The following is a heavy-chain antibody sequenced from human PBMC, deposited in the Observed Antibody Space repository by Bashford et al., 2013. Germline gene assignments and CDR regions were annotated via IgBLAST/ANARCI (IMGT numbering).Heavy chain of an antibody. Sequence: SVKVSCKASGGTFTSYTISWVRQAPGQGLEWMGGIIPIFPTTNYAQKFQDRVTITADEATSTAYMELSSLRSEDTAVYYCARELYPYRGYSYPGPPNFDYVGQGTLVTVSS. D-gene: IGHD5-18*01. CDR1: GGTFTSYT. J-gene: IGHJ4*02. CDR3: ARELYPYRGYSYPGPPNFDY. V-gene: IGHV1-69*13. CDR2: IIPIFPTT.